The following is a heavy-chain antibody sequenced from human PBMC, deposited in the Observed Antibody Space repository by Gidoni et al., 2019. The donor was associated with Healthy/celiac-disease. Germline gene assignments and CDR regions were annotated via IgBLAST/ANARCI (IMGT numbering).Heavy chain of an antibody. CDR3: AREGGIAVTGGAFDI. J-gene: IGHJ3*02. Sequence: EVQLVESGGGLVQPGGSLSLSCAASGFTFSSYWVSWVRQAPGKGLEWVANIKQDGSDKYYVDSVKCRFTISRDNAKNSLYLQMNSLRAEDTAVYDCAREGGIAVTGGAFDIWGQGTMVTVSS. CDR2: IKQDGSDK. D-gene: IGHD6-19*01. V-gene: IGHV3-7*03. CDR1: GFTFSSYW.